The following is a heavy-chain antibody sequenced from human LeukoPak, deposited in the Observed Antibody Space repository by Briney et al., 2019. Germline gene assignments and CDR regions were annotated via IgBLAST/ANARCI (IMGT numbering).Heavy chain of an antibody. V-gene: IGHV1-18*01. CDR1: GYTFTSYG. CDR2: ISAYNGNT. D-gene: IGHD5-24*01. J-gene: IGHJ5*02. Sequence: ASVKVSCKASGYTFTSYGISWVRQAPGQGLEWMGWISAYNGNTNYAQKLQGRVTMTTDTSTSTAYMELSSLRSEDTAVYYCSRGPTIRGLWFDPWGQGTLVTVSS. CDR3: SRGPTIRGLWFDP.